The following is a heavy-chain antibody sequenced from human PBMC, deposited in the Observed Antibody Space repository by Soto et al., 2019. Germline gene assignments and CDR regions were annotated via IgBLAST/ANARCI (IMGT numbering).Heavy chain of an antibody. CDR1: GGSFSTYY. CDR3: ARVSGSYYYGMDV. V-gene: IGHV4-34*01. D-gene: IGHD1-26*01. CDR2: IYHSGST. J-gene: IGHJ6*02. Sequence: SETLSLTCAVFGGSFSTYYWTWIRQPPGKGLEWIGEIYHSGSTNYNPSLKSRVTISVDKSKNQFSLKLSSVTAADTAVYYCARVSGSYYYGMDVWGQGTTVTVSS.